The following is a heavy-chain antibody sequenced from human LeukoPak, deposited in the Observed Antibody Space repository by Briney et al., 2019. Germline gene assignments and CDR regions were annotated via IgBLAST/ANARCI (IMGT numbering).Heavy chain of an antibody. V-gene: IGHV3-21*01. J-gene: IGHJ4*02. CDR1: GFTFSSYA. CDR2: ISTSSSYI. CDR3: ARGWQQLVL. D-gene: IGHD6-13*01. Sequence: GGSLRLSCAASGFTFSSYAMNWVRQAPGKGLEWVSSISTSSSYIYYADSVKGRFTISRDNAKNSLYLQVNSLRAEDTAVYYCARGWQQLVLWGQGTLVTVSS.